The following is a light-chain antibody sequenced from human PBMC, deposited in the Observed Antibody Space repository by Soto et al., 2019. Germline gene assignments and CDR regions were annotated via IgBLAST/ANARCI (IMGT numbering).Light chain of an antibody. CDR3: QKCGIAPFT. J-gene: IGKJ4*01. CDR2: AAS. Sequence: DIQMTQSPSSLSASVGDRVTITCRASQSISSYLNWYQQKPGKAPKLLIYAASSLQSGVPSRFSGSGSGTDCTLTISSLQPEDVATYYCQKCGIAPFTFGGGTKVDIK. CDR1: QSISSY. V-gene: IGKV1-39*01.